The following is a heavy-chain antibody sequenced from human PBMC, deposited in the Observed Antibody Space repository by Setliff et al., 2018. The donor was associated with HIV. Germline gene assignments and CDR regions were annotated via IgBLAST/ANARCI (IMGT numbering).Heavy chain of an antibody. V-gene: IGHV5-10-1*01. CDR3: SRGIAVAGHDFANTPGDI. CDR1: GKSLSNYW. D-gene: IGHD6-19*01. Sequence: GESLTLSCKGSGKSLSNYWINWVRQMPGKGLEWMGRIDPSDSYINYGPSFQGHVTISADKSTNTAFLQWSSLKASDSAMYYCSRGIAVAGHDFANTPGDIWGQGTMGTVSS. CDR2: IDPSDSYI. J-gene: IGHJ3*02.